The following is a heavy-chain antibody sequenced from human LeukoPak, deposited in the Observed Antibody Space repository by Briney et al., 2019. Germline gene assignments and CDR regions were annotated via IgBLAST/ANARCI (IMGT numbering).Heavy chain of an antibody. J-gene: IGHJ4*02. Sequence: GGSLRLSWAASGFTFSSYAMSWVRQAPGKGLEWVSAISGSGGSTYYADSVKGRFTISRDTSKNTLYLQMNSLRAEDTAVYYCAKEGGYSGYDLTYYFDYWGQGTLVTVSS. D-gene: IGHD5-12*01. CDR3: AKEGGYSGYDLTYYFDY. CDR1: GFTFSSYA. V-gene: IGHV3-23*01. CDR2: ISGSGGST.